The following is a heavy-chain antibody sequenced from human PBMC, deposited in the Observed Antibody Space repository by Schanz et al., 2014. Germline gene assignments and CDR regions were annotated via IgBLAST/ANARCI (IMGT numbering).Heavy chain of an antibody. D-gene: IGHD4-4*01. V-gene: IGHV4-59*08. J-gene: IGHJ5*02. Sequence: QVQLQESGPGLVKPSETLSLTCTVSGGSIRGYYCSWIRQPPGKGLEWIGYVHSSGSTNYNSSLKSRVPIPLDTSKTQFPRKLRSVTAADTAVYYCARHLPGGYNNHGWFDPWGQGTLVTVSS. CDR2: VHSSGST. CDR3: ARHLPGGYNNHGWFDP. CDR1: GGSIRGYY.